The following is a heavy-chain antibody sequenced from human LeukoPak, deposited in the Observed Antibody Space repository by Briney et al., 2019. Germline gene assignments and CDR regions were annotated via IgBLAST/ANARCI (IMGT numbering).Heavy chain of an antibody. Sequence: GGSLRLSCAASGFTFSSYGMHWVRQAPGKGLEWVAVIRYDGSNKYYADSVKGRFTISRDNSKNTLYLQMNSLRAEDTAVYYCARALYYDFWSGYRDDAFDIWGQGTMVTVSS. J-gene: IGHJ3*02. D-gene: IGHD3-3*01. V-gene: IGHV3-33*01. CDR3: ARALYYDFWSGYRDDAFDI. CDR1: GFTFSSYG. CDR2: IRYDGSNK.